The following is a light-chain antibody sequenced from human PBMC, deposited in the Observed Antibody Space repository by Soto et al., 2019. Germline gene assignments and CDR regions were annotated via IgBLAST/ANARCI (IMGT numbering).Light chain of an antibody. CDR1: QGIRND. CDR3: LQYNNFPLT. Sequence: DIQMTQSPSTLSAFVGDRVTITCRASQGIRNDVAWYQQKPGKAPKRLIYAASSLQSGVPSRFSGSGSGTEFTLTITSLQPEDFATYYCLQYNNFPLTFGQGTRLEIK. V-gene: IGKV1-17*01. CDR2: AAS. J-gene: IGKJ5*01.